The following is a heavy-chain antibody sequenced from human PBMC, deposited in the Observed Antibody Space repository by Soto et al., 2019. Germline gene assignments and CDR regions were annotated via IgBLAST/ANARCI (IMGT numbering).Heavy chain of an antibody. CDR2: ISSSGRTI. CDR3: ARGSSSGYEPYFDF. CDR1: GFTFSDYY. J-gene: IGHJ4*02. Sequence: QVQLVESGGGLVKPGGSLRLSCADSGFTFSDYYMSWMRQAPGKGLEWISYISSSGRTIYYADSVKGRFTISRDNAEKSLYLQMNSLRVEDTAVYYCARGSSSGYEPYFDFWGQGTLVTVSS. D-gene: IGHD3-22*01. V-gene: IGHV3-11*01.